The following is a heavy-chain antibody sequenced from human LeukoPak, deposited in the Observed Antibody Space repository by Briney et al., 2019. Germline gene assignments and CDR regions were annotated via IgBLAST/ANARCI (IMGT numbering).Heavy chain of an antibody. CDR2: IYPGDSDT. Sequence: GESLKISGKGSGYSFTSYWIGWVRQMPGKGLEWMGIIYPGDSDTRYSPSFQGQVTISADKSISTAYLQWSSLKASDTAMYYCARLWSEDDIVVVPAALYYYMDVWGKGTTVTVSS. CDR3: ARLWSEDDIVVVPAALYYYMDV. CDR1: GYSFTSYW. V-gene: IGHV5-51*01. D-gene: IGHD2-2*01. J-gene: IGHJ6*03.